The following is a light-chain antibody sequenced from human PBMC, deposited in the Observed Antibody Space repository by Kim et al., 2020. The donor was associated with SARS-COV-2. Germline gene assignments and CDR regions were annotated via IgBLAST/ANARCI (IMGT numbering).Light chain of an antibody. V-gene: IGKV3-15*01. CDR1: QSVSSN. J-gene: IGKJ2*01. CDR2: GAS. Sequence: EIVMTQSPATLSVSPGESVTLSCRASQSVSSNLAWYRQKPGHAPRLLIYGASTRATGISARFSGSGSGTEFTLTISSLQSEDFAVYYCQQYYDWPPYTLRQETKLEI. CDR3: QQYYDWPPYT.